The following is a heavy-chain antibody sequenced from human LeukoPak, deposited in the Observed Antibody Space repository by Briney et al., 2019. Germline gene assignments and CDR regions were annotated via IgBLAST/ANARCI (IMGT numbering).Heavy chain of an antibody. CDR1: GYTFTGYY. J-gene: IGHJ4*02. D-gene: IGHD6-13*01. CDR2: INPNSGGT. Sequence: GASVKVSCKASGYTFTGYYMHWVRLAPGQGLEWLGWINPNSGGTNYAQKFQGRVTMTRDTSISAAYMELSRLRSGDTAVYYCARRSSRWYEIDYWGQGTLVTVSS. CDR3: ARRSSRWYEIDY. V-gene: IGHV1-2*02.